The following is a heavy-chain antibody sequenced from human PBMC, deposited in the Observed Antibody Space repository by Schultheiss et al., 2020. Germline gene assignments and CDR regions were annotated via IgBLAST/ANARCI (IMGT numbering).Heavy chain of an antibody. Sequence: SETLSLTCTVSGYSVSSGYCWVWIRPTPGKGLEWIGNICHSVITYYNPSLKGRVTISIDTSKNQFSLKVSSVTAADTAVYYCAKSSSINYNWFDPWGQGTRVTRLL. CDR1: GYSVSSGYC. CDR3: AKSSSINYNWFDP. J-gene: IGHJ5*02. D-gene: IGHD3-10*01. CDR2: ICHSVIT. V-gene: IGHV4-38-2*02.